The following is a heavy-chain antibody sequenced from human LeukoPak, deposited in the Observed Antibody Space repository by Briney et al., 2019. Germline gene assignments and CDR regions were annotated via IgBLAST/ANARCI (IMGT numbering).Heavy chain of an antibody. CDR2: ISPSSSAI. Sequence: PGGSLRLSCAASGFTFSSYSMNWVRQAPGKGLEWVSYISPSSSAIHYADSVKGRFTISRDNAKNSLYLQMNSLRDDDTAVYYCARAAYASGPDYWGQGTLVTVSS. CDR1: GFTFSSYS. V-gene: IGHV3-48*02. J-gene: IGHJ4*02. CDR3: ARAAYASGPDY. D-gene: IGHD6-25*01.